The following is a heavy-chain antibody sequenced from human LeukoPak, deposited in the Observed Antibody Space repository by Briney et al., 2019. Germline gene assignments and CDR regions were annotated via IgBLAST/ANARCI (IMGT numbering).Heavy chain of an antibody. CDR2: ISAYNGNT. Sequence: ASVKVSCKASGYTFTSYGISWVRQAPGQGLEWMGWISAYNGNTNYAQKLQGRVTMTRNTSISTAYMELSSLRSEDTAVYYCAIAGVVTPRFDPWGQGTLVTVSS. CDR3: AIAGVVTPRFDP. V-gene: IGHV1-18*01. D-gene: IGHD4-23*01. CDR1: GYTFTSYG. J-gene: IGHJ5*02.